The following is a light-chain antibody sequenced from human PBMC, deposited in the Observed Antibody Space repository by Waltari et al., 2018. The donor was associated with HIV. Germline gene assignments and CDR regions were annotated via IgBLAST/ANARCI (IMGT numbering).Light chain of an antibody. CDR1: SSDAGADNY. Sequence: QSALTQPPSASGSPGQSVPISCTGISSDAGADNYVSWYQQSPGKAPKLIIYEVSKRPSGVPDRFSGSKSGNTASLTVSGLQADDEADYYCSSYAGSSTWVFGGGTKLTVL. V-gene: IGLV2-8*01. J-gene: IGLJ3*02. CDR2: EVS. CDR3: SSYAGSSTWV.